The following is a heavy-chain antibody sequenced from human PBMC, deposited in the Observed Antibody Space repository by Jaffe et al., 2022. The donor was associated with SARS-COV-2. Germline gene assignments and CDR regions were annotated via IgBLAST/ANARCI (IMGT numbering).Heavy chain of an antibody. CDR1: GFTFSSYA. Sequence: EVQLLESGGGLVQPGGSLRLSCAASGFTFSSYAMSWVRQAPGKGLEWVSAISGSGGSTYYADSVKGRFTISRDNSKNTLYLQMNSLRAEDTAVYYCAKEALPPADVVVVVAATNFDYWGQGTLVTVSS. V-gene: IGHV3-23*01. CDR3: AKEALPPADVVVVVAATNFDY. J-gene: IGHJ4*02. D-gene: IGHD2-15*01. CDR2: ISGSGGST.